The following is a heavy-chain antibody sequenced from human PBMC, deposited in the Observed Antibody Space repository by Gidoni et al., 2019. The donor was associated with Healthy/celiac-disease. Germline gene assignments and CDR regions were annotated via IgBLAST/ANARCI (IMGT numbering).Heavy chain of an antibody. CDR1: GCTFTSSG. J-gene: IGHJ5*02. D-gene: IGHD1-26*01. Sequence: QVQLVQSGAEVKKPGASGKVSCQASGCTFTSSGISWVRQAPGQGLEWMGWSSAYNGNTNYALKLQGRVTMTTDTSTSTAYMELRSLRSDDTAVYYCARDSFLIVGATNGWFDPWGQGTLVTVSS. V-gene: IGHV1-18*01. CDR3: ARDSFLIVGATNGWFDP. CDR2: SSAYNGNT.